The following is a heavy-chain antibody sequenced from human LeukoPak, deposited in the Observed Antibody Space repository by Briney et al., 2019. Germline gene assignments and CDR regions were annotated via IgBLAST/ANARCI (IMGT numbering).Heavy chain of an antibody. V-gene: IGHV3-53*01. Sequence: GGSLRLSCVASGFTFSSYAMSWVRQAPGKGLEWVSVIYSGGSTYYADSVKGRFTISRDNSKNTLYLQMNSLRAEDTAVYYCARTYYYDSSGYYLYYFDYWGQGTLVTVSS. J-gene: IGHJ4*02. D-gene: IGHD3-22*01. CDR2: IYSGGST. CDR1: GFTFSSYA. CDR3: ARTYYYDSSGYYLYYFDY.